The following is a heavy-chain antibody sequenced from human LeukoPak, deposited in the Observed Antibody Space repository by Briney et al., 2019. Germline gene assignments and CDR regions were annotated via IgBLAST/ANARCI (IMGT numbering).Heavy chain of an antibody. Sequence: PGESLRLSCAASGFTFSSNAMSWVRQAPGKGLEWVSSISRSGDSTYYADSVKGRFTISRDNSKNTLYLQMNSLSVEDTAIYYCAKDMNIAALWGKGTTVTVSS. J-gene: IGHJ6*04. D-gene: IGHD6-6*01. CDR2: ISRSGDST. CDR1: GFTFSSNA. V-gene: IGHV3-23*01. CDR3: AKDMNIAAL.